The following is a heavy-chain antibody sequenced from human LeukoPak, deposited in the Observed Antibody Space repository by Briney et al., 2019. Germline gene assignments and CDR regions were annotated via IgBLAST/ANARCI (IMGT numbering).Heavy chain of an antibody. J-gene: IGHJ6*03. V-gene: IGHV3-30*18. CDR3: AKGDFWSDDYYYYMDV. CDR1: GFTFSSYA. Sequence: GGSLRLSCAASGFTFSSYAMSWVRQAPGKGLEWVAVISYDGSNKYYADSVKGRFTISRDNSKNTLYLQMNSLRAEDTAVYYCAKGDFWSDDYYYYMDVWGKGTTVTVSS. D-gene: IGHD3-3*01. CDR2: ISYDGSNK.